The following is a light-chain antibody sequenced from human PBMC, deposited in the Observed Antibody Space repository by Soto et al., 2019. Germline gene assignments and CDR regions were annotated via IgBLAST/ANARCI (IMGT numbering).Light chain of an antibody. CDR1: SSDVCGYKY. CDR2: EVS. CDR3: SSCTSSRVI. J-gene: IGLJ2*01. V-gene: IGLV2-14*01. Sequence: QSALTQPASVSGSPGQSITISCTGTSSDVCGYKYVSWYQHHPGRAPKLIIYEVSNRPSGVSNRFSGSTSGNTSSLAISGLQAEDEADNYCSSCTSSRVIFGGGTELTVL.